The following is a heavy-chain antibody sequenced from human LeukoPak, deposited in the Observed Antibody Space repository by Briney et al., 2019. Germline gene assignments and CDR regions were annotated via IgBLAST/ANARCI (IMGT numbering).Heavy chain of an antibody. J-gene: IGHJ4*02. CDR3: ARDLGIVGAPGYFDY. D-gene: IGHD1-26*01. V-gene: IGHV1-46*01. CDR2: INPSGGST. Sequence: GASVKVSCKASGYTFTSYGISWVRQAPGQGLEWMGIINPSGGSTSHAQKFQGRVTMTRDMSTSTVYMELSSLRSEDTAVYYCARDLGIVGAPGYFDYWGQGTLVTVSS. CDR1: GYTFTSYG.